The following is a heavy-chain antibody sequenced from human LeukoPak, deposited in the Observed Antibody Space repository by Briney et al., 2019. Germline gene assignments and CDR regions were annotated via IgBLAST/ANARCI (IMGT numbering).Heavy chain of an antibody. CDR3: VETMVAFGGLIRTDAFDI. J-gene: IGHJ3*02. CDR2: INSDGDNS. V-gene: IGHV3-64D*06. Sequence: GGSLGLSCSASEFSFNKYAVHWVRQAPGKGLEYVSGINSDGDNSHYADSAKGRFTISRDNSKNVVYLQLSSLRPEDTALYYCVETMVAFGGLIRTDAFDIWAQGTMVSVSS. CDR1: EFSFNKYA. D-gene: IGHD3-16*01.